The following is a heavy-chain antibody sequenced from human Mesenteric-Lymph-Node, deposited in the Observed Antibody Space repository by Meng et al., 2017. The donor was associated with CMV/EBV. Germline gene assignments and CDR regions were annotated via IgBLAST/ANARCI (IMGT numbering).Heavy chain of an antibody. CDR3: TGDSVSNPNLDY. CDR2: IYRGDNT. J-gene: IGHJ4*02. Sequence: VLLVGSGGGLVQPGGSLRLSCAASGFNVRDKYMSWVRQAPGKGLEWVCIIYRGDNTYYIDSVKDRFTVSRDNSKNTMYLQMNSLRVEDTAVYYCTGDSVSNPNLDYWGQGTLVTVFS. D-gene: IGHD3-10*01. V-gene: IGHV3-66*01. CDR1: GFNVRDKY.